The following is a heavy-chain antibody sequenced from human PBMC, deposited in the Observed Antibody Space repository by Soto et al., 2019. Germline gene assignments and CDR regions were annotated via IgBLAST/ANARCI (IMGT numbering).Heavy chain of an antibody. CDR2: INAGNGNT. Sequence: VKVSCKASGYTFTSYAMHWVRQAPGQRLEWMGWINAGNGNTKYSQKFQGRVTITRDTSASTAYMELSSLRSEDTAVYYCARGLERRLRYFDWLLSSTYFDYWGQGTLVTVSS. CDR3: ARGLERRLRYFDWLLSSTYFDY. CDR1: GYTFTSYA. V-gene: IGHV1-3*01. J-gene: IGHJ4*02. D-gene: IGHD3-9*01.